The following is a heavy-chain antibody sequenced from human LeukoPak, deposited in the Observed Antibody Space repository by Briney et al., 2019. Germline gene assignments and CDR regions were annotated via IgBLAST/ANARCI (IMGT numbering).Heavy chain of an antibody. CDR1: GFIFSSYA. D-gene: IGHD3-10*01. J-gene: IGHJ4*02. CDR3: AGSRPPYYFDY. CDR2: ISGSGGST. V-gene: IGHV3-23*01. Sequence: GGSLRLSCAASGFIFSSYAMSWVRQGPGKGLEWVSGISGSGGSTYYADSVKGRFTISRDNSKNTLYLQMNSLRAEDTAVYYCAGSRPPYYFDYWGQGTLVTVSS.